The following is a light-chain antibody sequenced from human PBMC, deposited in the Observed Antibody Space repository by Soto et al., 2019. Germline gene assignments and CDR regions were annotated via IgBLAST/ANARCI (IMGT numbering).Light chain of an antibody. J-gene: IGLJ2*01. CDR2: EVS. Sequence: QSALTQPASVSGSPGQSITISCTGTSSDVGSYNLVSWYQQHPGKAPKLMIYEVSKRPSGVSNRFSGSKSGNTASLTISGLQAEDEADYYCCSYAGSRTPIVVFGGGTKLTVL. V-gene: IGLV2-23*02. CDR3: CSYAGSRTPIVV. CDR1: SSDVGSYNL.